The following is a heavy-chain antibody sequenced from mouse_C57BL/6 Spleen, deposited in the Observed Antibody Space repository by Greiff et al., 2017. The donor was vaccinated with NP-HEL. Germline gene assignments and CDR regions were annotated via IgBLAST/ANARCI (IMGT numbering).Heavy chain of an antibody. CDR2: IYPSDSET. Sequence: VQLQQPGAELVRPGSSVKLSCKASGYTFTSYWMDWVKQRPGQGLEWIGNIYPSDSETHYNQKFKDKATLTVDKSSSTAYMQLSSLTSEDSAVYYCARFIYYYGSSSYYFDYWGQGTTLTVSS. CDR3: ARFIYYYGSSSYYFDY. CDR1: GYTFTSYW. J-gene: IGHJ2*01. D-gene: IGHD1-1*01. V-gene: IGHV1-61*01.